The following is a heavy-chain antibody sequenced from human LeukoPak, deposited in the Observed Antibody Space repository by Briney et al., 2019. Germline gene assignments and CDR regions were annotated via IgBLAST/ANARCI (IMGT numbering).Heavy chain of an antibody. V-gene: IGHV3-33*01. D-gene: IGHD5-12*01. J-gene: IGHJ4*02. Sequence: GGSLRLSCAAAGFTFTNYGMHWVSQVPGKGMEWVAVIWFDGSNRSYADSVKSRLTISRDNSKNTLYLQMHSLRAEDTAVYYCARGRDSGYDDWGQGTRVTVSS. CDR2: IWFDGSNR. CDR3: ARGRDSGYDD. CDR1: GFTFTNYG.